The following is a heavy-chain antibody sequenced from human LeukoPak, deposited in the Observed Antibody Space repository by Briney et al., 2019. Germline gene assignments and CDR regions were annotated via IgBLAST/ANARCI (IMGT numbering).Heavy chain of an antibody. V-gene: IGHV4-4*07. CDR2: IYTSGTT. Sequence: PSETLSLTCTVSGYSISSGYYWGWIRQPAGKGLEWIGRIYTSGTTNYNTTLKSRLTMSVDTSKNQFSLRLSSVTAADTAVYYCAREDPLVAARGLDYWGQGTLVTVSS. CDR1: GYSISSGYY. CDR3: AREDPLVAARGLDY. D-gene: IGHD2-15*01. J-gene: IGHJ4*02.